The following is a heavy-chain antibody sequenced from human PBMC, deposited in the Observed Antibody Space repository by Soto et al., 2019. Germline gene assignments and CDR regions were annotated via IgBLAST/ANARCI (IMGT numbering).Heavy chain of an antibody. J-gene: IGHJ4*02. CDR1: GASISSGDYY. CDR2: LHYSGST. Sequence: SETLSLTCTVSGASISSGDYYWNWIRQSPGKGLEWIGFLHYSGSTFYNPSLKSRISISLDASSNQSSLKLTSVSAADTAVYFCASSMAVAAAFDYWGQGTLVTVSS. V-gene: IGHV4-30-4*01. CDR3: ASSMAVAAAFDY. D-gene: IGHD6-19*01.